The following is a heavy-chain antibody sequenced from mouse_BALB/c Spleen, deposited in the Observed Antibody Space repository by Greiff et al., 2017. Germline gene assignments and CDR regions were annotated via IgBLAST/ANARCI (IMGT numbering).Heavy chain of an antibody. D-gene: IGHD2-1*01. J-gene: IGHJ2*01. Sequence: DVKLVESGGGLVKPGGSLKLSCAASGFTFSSYAMSWVRQTPEKRLEWVATISSGGSYTYYPDSVKGRFTISRDNAKNTLYLQMSSLRSEDTAMYYCARHANGNFGWFDDWGQGTTLTVSS. CDR1: GFTFSSYA. CDR3: ARHANGNFGWFDD. CDR2: ISSGGSYT. V-gene: IGHV5-9-3*01.